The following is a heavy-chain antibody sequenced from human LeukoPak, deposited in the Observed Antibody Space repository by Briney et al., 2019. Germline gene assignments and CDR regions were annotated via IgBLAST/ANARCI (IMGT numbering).Heavy chain of an antibody. D-gene: IGHD6-13*01. CDR1: GFTFTTYW. J-gene: IGHJ4*02. CDR3: AKDHSSSWYYFDY. Sequence: GGSLRLFCAASGFTFTTYWMSWVRRAPGKGLEWVANMKPDGSEIFYVDAVKGRFTISRDNSKNTLYLQMNSLRAEDTAVYYCAKDHSSSWYYFDYWGQGTLVTVSS. V-gene: IGHV3-7*03. CDR2: MKPDGSEI.